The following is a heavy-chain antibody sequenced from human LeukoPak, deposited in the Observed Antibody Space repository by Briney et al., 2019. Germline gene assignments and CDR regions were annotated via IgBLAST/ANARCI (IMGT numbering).Heavy chain of an antibody. V-gene: IGHV1-2*06. D-gene: IGHD6-19*01. CDR2: INPNSGGT. CDR3: ARGRIAVAGMGVDY. Sequence: GASVKVSCKASGYTFTGYYMHWLRQAPGQGLEWMGRINPNSGGTNYAQKFQGRVTMTRDTSISTAYMELSRLRSDDTAVYYCARGRIAVAGMGVDYWGQGTLVTVSS. CDR1: GYTFTGYY. J-gene: IGHJ4*02.